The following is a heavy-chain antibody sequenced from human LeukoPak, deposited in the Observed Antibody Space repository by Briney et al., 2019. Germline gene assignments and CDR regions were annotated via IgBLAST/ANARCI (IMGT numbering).Heavy chain of an antibody. CDR2: IKQDGSEK. V-gene: IGHV3-7*01. CDR3: AGPISGTGSFGAFDI. CDR1: GFSFSSYW. Sequence: GGSLRLSCAASGFSFSSYWMSWVRQAPGKGLEGVANIKQDGSEKYYVDSVKGRFTISRDNAKNSLYLQMNSLRAEDTAVYYCAGPISGTGSFGAFDIWGQGTMVAVSS. D-gene: IGHD3-10*01. J-gene: IGHJ3*02.